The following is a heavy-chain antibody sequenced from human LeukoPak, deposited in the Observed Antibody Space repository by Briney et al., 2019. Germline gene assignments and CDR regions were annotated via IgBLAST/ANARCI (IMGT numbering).Heavy chain of an antibody. Sequence: ASVKVSCKASGYTFTSYYMHWVRQAPGQRLEWMGWINAGNGNTKYSQEFQGRVTITRDTSASTAYMELSSLRSEDMAVYYCARVSSGYYYVFDYWGQGTLVTVSS. CDR3: ARVSSGYYYVFDY. J-gene: IGHJ4*02. D-gene: IGHD3-22*01. CDR2: INAGNGNT. V-gene: IGHV1-3*03. CDR1: GYTFTSYY.